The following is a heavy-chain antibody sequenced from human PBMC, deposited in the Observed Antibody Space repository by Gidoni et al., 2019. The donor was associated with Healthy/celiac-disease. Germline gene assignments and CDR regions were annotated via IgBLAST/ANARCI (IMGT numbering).Heavy chain of an antibody. V-gene: IGHV3-48*02. CDR1: GFTFRSYR. CDR2: ISSSSSTI. CDR3: ARGDCSSTSCYENWFDP. D-gene: IGHD2-2*01. J-gene: IGHJ5*02. Sequence: EVQLVESGGGLVQPGGSLRLSCAASGFTFRSYRMNWVRQAPGKGLEWVSYISSSSSTIYYADSVKGRFTISRDNAKNSLYLQMNSLRDEDTAVYYCARGDCSSTSCYENWFDPWGQGTLVTVSS.